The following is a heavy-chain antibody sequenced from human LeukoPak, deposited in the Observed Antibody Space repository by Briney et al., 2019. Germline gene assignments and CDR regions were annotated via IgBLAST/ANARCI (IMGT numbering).Heavy chain of an antibody. CDR2: IYYSGST. CDR3: ARVSRLAARYFDY. D-gene: IGHD6-6*01. CDR1: GGSISSGDYY. V-gene: IGHV4-30-4*08. J-gene: IGHJ4*02. Sequence: SQTLSLTCTVSGGSISSGDYYWSWIRQPPGKGLEWIGYIYYSGSTYYNPSLKSRVTISVDTSKNQFSLKLSSVTAADTAVYYCARVSRLAARYFDYWGQGTLATVSS.